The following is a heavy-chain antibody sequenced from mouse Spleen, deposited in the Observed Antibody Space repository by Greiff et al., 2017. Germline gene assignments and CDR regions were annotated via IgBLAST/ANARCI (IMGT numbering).Heavy chain of an antibody. CDR2: ILPGSGST. D-gene: IGHD2-1*01. J-gene: IGHJ3*01. Sequence: VKLVESGAELMKPGASVKLSCTATGNRFPGYWIEWVKQRPGHGLEWIGEILPGSGSTNYNEKFKGKATFTADTSSNTVYMQFSSLTTEDSAIYYCASLYQPLADWGQGTLVTVSA. V-gene: IGHV1-9*01. CDR3: ASLYQPLAD. CDR1: GNRFPGYW.